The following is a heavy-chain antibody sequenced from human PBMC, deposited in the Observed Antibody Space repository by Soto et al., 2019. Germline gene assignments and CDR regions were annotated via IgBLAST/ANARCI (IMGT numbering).Heavy chain of an antibody. CDR1: GFTFSSYS. D-gene: IGHD3-22*01. Sequence: PGGSLRLSCEGSGFTFSSYSMNWVRQTPGKGLEWVSYISSSSATIYYADSVKGRSTISRDNAKKSLYLQMNSLRDEDTAVYFCVRDSPYSSALYEGFDSWGQGTLVTVSS. CDR2: ISSSSATI. V-gene: IGHV3-48*02. J-gene: IGHJ4*02. CDR3: VRDSPYSSALYEGFDS.